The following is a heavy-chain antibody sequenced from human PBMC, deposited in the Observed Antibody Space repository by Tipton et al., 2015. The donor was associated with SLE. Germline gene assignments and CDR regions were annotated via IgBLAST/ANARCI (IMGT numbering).Heavy chain of an antibody. D-gene: IGHD1-14*01. J-gene: IGHJ2*01. CDR1: GGSISSYY. V-gene: IGHV4-59*01. Sequence: TLSLTCTVSGGSISSYYWSWIRQPPGKGLALIGYIYYSGSTNYNPSLKSRVTISVDTSKNQFSLKLSSVTAADTAVYYCAAQPVAGLWYFDLWGRGTLVTVSS. CDR2: IYYSGST. CDR3: AAQPVAGLWYFDL.